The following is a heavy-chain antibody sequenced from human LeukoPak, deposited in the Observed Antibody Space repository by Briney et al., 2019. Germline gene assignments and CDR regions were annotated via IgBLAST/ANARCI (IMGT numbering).Heavy chain of an antibody. V-gene: IGHV4-39*07. CDR2: IYYTGVT. D-gene: IGHD4-23*01. J-gene: IGHJ5*02. Sequence: SETLSLTCTVSGGYIITSGHYWGWIRQPPGKGLEWIGSIYYTGVTSTNPFFRSRMSISVDTSKNQFSLNLTSVTAADAAVYCARELRSSGGHSWFDPWGQGTLVTVSS. CDR3: ARELRSSGGHSWFDP. CDR1: GGYIITSGHY.